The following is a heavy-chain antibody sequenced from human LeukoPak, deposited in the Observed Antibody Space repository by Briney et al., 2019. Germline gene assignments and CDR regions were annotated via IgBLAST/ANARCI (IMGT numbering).Heavy chain of an antibody. V-gene: IGHV4-34*01. J-gene: IGHJ4*02. Sequence: SETLSLTCAVYGGSFSGYYWSWIRQPPGEGLEWIGEINHSGSTNYNPSLKSRVTISVDTSKNQFSLKLSSVTAADTAVYYCARHAYGDYLDYWGQGTLVTVSS. CDR1: GGSFSGYY. CDR2: INHSGST. D-gene: IGHD3-16*01. CDR3: ARHAYGDYLDY.